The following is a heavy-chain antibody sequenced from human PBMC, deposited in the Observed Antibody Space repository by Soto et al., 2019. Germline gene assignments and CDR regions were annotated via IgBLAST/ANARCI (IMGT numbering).Heavy chain of an antibody. D-gene: IGHD1-1*01. J-gene: IGHJ6*02. CDR2: IYNSGSTM. CDR3: ARESGGTGLDV. V-gene: IGHV3-48*03. Sequence: EVQLVESGGGLVQPGGSLRLSCAASGFTFSAFEMNWVRQAPGKGLEWLSYIYNSGSTMTYADSVKGRFAISRDNAKNSPDLEMYSLRAEDTAVYYCARESGGTGLDVWGQGTTVTVSS. CDR1: GFTFSAFE.